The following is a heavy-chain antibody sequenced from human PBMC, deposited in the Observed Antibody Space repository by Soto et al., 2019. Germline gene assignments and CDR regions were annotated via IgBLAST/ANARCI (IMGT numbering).Heavy chain of an antibody. D-gene: IGHD5-18*01. CDR2: IIPMFGTA. CDR1: GGTFSTYA. CDR3: ASGIQLWLRRINNGYSG. V-gene: IGHV1-69*12. Sequence: QVQLVQSGVEVKKPESSVKVSCKAPGGTFSTYAISWVRQAPGQGLEWMGGIIPMFGTANYAQRFQDRVTITADESTNTVYMELSSLRSEDTAMYFCASGIQLWLRRINNGYSGWGQGTLVTVSS. J-gene: IGHJ4*02.